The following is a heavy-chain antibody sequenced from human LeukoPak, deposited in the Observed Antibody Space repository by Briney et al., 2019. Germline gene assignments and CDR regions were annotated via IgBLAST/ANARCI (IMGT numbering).Heavy chain of an antibody. D-gene: IGHD1-26*01. CDR1: GFTFSTCA. V-gene: IGHV3-23*01. J-gene: IGHJ4*02. CDR3: AKLWELLDY. Sequence: GGSLRLSCAASGFTFSTCAMSWVRQAPGKGLEWVSTISGSAGSTYYADSVKGRFTISRDNSKNTLYLQMNSLRAEDTAVYYCAKLWELLDYWGQGTLVTVSS. CDR2: ISGSAGST.